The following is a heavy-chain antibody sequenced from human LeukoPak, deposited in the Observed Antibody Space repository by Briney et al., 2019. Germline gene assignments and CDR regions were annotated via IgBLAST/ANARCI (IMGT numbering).Heavy chain of an antibody. CDR2: INPSGGST. J-gene: IGHJ3*02. CDR1: GYTFTSYY. Sequence: ASVKVSCKASGYTFTSYYIHWVRQAPGQGLEWMGIINPSGGSTSYAQKFQGRVTMTRDTSTSTVYMEPSSLRSEDTAVYYCARVGRGWNAFDIWGQGTMVTVSS. V-gene: IGHV1-46*01. CDR3: ARVGRGWNAFDI. D-gene: IGHD6-19*01.